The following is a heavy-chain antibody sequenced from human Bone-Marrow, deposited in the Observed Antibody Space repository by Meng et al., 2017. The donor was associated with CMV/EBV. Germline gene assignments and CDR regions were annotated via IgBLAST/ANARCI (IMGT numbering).Heavy chain of an antibody. V-gene: IGHV3-30*14. CDR3: ARDQSRSTWDAFDI. D-gene: IGHD6-13*01. J-gene: IGHJ3*02. Sequence: GESLKVSTAASGFTFSSYAMHWVRQAPGKGLEWVAVISYDGSNKYYADSVKGRFTISRDNSKNTLYLQMNSLRAEDTAVYYCARDQSRSTWDAFDIWGQGTMVTVSS. CDR2: ISYDGSNK. CDR1: GFTFSSYA.